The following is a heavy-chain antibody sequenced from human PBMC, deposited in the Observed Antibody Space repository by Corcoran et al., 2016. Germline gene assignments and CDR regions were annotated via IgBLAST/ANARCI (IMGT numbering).Heavy chain of an antibody. Sequence: QVTLRESGPALVKPTQTLTLTCSFSGFSLSTSPMCVSWIRQAPGRALEWLAVIDWDYNRYYSTSLKTRPTNSKETSTNRVVLAMTNMDPVDTATYYWARQRSYDISNYSPFYFDYWGQGILVTVSS. D-gene: IGHD2-15*01. CDR2: IDWDYNR. J-gene: IGHJ4*02. CDR1: GFSLSTSPMC. CDR3: ARQRSYDISNYSPFYFDY. V-gene: IGHV2-70*01.